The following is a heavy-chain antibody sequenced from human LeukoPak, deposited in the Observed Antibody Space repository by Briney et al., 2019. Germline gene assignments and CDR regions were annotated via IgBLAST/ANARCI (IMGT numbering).Heavy chain of an antibody. CDR1: GGSFSGYY. Sequence: SETLSFTCAVYGGSFSGYYWNWIRQPPGKGLEWIGEINHSGSTNYNPSLKSRVTISVDTSKNQFSLKLSSVTAADTAVYYCARDRDYGEIGYYYYYMDVWGKGTTVTVSS. V-gene: IGHV4-34*01. J-gene: IGHJ6*03. CDR2: INHSGST. D-gene: IGHD4-17*01. CDR3: ARDRDYGEIGYYYYYMDV.